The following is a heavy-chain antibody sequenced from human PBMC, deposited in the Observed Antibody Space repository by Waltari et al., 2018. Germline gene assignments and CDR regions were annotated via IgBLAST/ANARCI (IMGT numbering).Heavy chain of an antibody. CDR3: ALLGYCSGGSCSRGGDYYYYGMDV. V-gene: IGHV4-34*01. CDR1: GGSFSGYY. CDR2: INHSGRP. D-gene: IGHD2-15*01. J-gene: IGHJ6*02. Sequence: QVQLQQWGAGLLKPSETLSLTCAVYGGSFSGYYWSWIRQPPGKGLEWIGEINHSGRPNYNPSLKSRVTISVDTSKNQFSLKLSSVTAADTAVYYCALLGYCSGGSCSRGGDYYYYGMDVWGQGTTVTVSS.